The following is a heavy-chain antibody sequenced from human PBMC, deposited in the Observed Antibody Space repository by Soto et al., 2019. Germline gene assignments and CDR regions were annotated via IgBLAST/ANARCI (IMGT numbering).Heavy chain of an antibody. J-gene: IGHJ4*02. Sequence: GGSLRLSCAASGFTFSSYAMGWVRQAPGKGLEWVSTISGSGGGTFYADSVKGRFTISRDNPKNTLYLQMNSLRVEDTAIYYYAKADCDGDCRVFDHWGQGTLVTVSS. V-gene: IGHV3-23*01. CDR2: ISGSGGGT. CDR3: AKADCDGDCRVFDH. CDR1: GFTFSSYA. D-gene: IGHD2-21*02.